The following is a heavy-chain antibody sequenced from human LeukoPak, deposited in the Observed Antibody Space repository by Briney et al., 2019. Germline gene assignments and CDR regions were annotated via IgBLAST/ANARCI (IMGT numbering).Heavy chain of an antibody. CDR3: AKDRVILDAFDI. J-gene: IGHJ3*02. CDR1: GFSFSSYS. D-gene: IGHD2-15*01. CDR2: ISSSSSYI. V-gene: IGHV3-21*04. Sequence: GGSLRLSCVASGFSFSSYSMNWVRQAPGKGLEWVSSISSSSSYIYYADSVKGRITISRDNAKNSLYLQMNSLRAEDTAVYYCAKDRVILDAFDIWGQGTMVTVSS.